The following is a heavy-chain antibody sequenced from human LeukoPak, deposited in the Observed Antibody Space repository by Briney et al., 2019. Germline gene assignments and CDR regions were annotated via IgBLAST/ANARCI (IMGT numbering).Heavy chain of an antibody. CDR2: MSSSGSTI. Sequence: GGSLRLSCAASGFTFSDYYMSWIRQAPGKGLEWVSYMSSSGSTIYYADSVKGRFTISRDNAKNSLYLQMNSLRAEDTAVYYWARDHSSEYYYDSSGYYGILVYWGQGTLVTVFS. D-gene: IGHD3-22*01. CDR3: ARDHSSEYYYDSSGYYGILVY. CDR1: GFTFSDYY. J-gene: IGHJ4*02. V-gene: IGHV3-11*04.